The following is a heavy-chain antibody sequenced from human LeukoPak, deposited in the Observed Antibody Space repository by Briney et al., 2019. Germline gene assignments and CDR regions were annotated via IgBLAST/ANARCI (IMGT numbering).Heavy chain of an antibody. D-gene: IGHD3-10*01. CDR3: ASMVRGVSSVPEFDP. CDR1: VYTFTGSY. Sequence: ASVKGSSKASVYTFTGSYIHWGRQAPGHGVEWVGGIKPKSGGTNYAQKFQGRVTMTRDTSISTAYMELSRLRSEDTAVYYCASMVRGVSSVPEFDPWGQGTLVTVSS. V-gene: IGHV1-2*02. CDR2: IKPKSGGT. J-gene: IGHJ5*02.